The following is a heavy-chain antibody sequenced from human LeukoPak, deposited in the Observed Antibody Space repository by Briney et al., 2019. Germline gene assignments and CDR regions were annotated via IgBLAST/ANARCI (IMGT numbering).Heavy chain of an antibody. J-gene: IGHJ4*02. V-gene: IGHV4-59*01. CDR1: GGSISSYY. CDR3: ARNLGGSSWVFDY. Sequence: SETLSLTCTVSGGSISSYYWSWIRQPPGKGLEWIGYIYYSGSTNYNPSLKSRATISVDASKNQFSLKLSSVTAADTAVYYCARNLGGSSWVFDYWGQGTLVTVSS. CDR2: IYYSGST. D-gene: IGHD6-13*01.